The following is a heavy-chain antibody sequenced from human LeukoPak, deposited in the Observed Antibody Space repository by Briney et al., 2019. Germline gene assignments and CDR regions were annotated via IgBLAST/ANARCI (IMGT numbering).Heavy chain of an antibody. CDR2: INSDESVT. Sequence: QPGGSLRLPCAASGFSFSSYWMHWVRQPPGKGLVWVARINSDESVTNYADSAKGRFAISRDNAKNTLYLQMNSLRAEDTAVYYCARGPVGDWGDVFGIWGQGTMVTVSS. CDR3: ARGPVGDWGDVFGI. CDR1: GFSFSSYW. D-gene: IGHD1-26*01. V-gene: IGHV3-74*01. J-gene: IGHJ3*02.